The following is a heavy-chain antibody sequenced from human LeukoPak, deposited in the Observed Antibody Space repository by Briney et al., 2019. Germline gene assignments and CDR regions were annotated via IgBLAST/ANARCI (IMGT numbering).Heavy chain of an antibody. CDR2: IFYDGPIQ. CDR1: GFTFTHYA. CDR3: ARDPRGPAGYDSPARDTFDY. D-gene: IGHD3-22*01. V-gene: IGHV3-30*03. J-gene: IGHJ4*02. Sequence: GGSLRLSCAASGFTFTHYAMHWVRQTPGKGLEWVAVIFYDGPIQYYSDSVRGRLIVSRNNPKNTLYLQMNSLRAEDTAVYYCARDPRGPAGYDSPARDTFDYWGQGTLVTVSS.